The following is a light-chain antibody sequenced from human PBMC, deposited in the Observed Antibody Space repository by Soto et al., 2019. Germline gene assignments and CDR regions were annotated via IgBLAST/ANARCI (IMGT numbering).Light chain of an antibody. CDR2: DVT. J-gene: IGLJ2*01. V-gene: IGLV2-14*01. Sequence: QSVLTRPASVSGSPGQSIPISCTGISSDVGGYNYVSWYQQHPGKAPKLMIYDVTSRPSGVSNRFSGSKSGSTASLTISGLQAEDEADYYCSSYTTSSTPYVIFGGGIKVTVL. CDR1: SSDVGGYNY. CDR3: SSYTTSSTPYVI.